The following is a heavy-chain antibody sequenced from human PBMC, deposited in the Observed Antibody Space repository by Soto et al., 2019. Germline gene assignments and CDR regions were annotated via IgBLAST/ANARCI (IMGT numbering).Heavy chain of an antibody. Sequence: SETLSLTCTVSGGSTSSYYWSWIRQPPGKGLEWIGYIYYSGSTNYNPSLKSRVTISVDTSKNQFSLKLSSVTAADTAVYYCARDVGYCSGGSCAPVYWFDPWGQGTLVTVS. CDR3: ARDVGYCSGGSCAPVYWFDP. CDR2: IYYSGST. D-gene: IGHD2-15*01. V-gene: IGHV4-59*01. J-gene: IGHJ5*02. CDR1: GGSTSSYY.